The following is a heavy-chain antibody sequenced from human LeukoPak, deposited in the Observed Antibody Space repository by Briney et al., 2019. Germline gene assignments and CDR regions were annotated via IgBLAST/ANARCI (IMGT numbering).Heavy chain of an antibody. V-gene: IGHV4-59*01. Sequence: SETLSLTCSVSGGSTSGFYWSWIRQPPGKGLEWIAFIYNSGIMNYNPSLKSRVTISVDTSKNEFSLKLSSVTAADTAVYYCARGGTGSYFYWGQGTLVTVSS. CDR2: IYNSGIM. CDR1: GGSTSGFY. J-gene: IGHJ4*02. D-gene: IGHD2/OR15-2a*01. CDR3: ARGGTGSYFY.